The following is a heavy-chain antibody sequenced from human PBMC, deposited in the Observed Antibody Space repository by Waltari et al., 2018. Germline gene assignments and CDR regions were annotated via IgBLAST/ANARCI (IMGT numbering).Heavy chain of an antibody. Sequence: QVQLRQWGAGLLKPSETLSLTCAVYGGSFSGYHWSWIRQPPGKGLEWIGEINHSGNTNQNPSLNSRVTIAVDTSKNQFSLKLTSVTAADTAVYYCARNWELRGGMDVWGKGTTVTVSS. CDR1: GGSFSGYH. CDR3: ARNWELRGGMDV. V-gene: IGHV4-34*02. CDR2: INHSGNT. J-gene: IGHJ6*03. D-gene: IGHD1-26*01.